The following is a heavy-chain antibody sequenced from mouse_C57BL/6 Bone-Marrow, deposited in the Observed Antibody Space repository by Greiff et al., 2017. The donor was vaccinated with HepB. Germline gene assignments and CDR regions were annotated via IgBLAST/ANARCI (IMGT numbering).Heavy chain of an antibody. V-gene: IGHV1-26*01. J-gene: IGHJ3*01. Sequence: VQLQQSGPELVKPGASVKISCKASGYTFTDYYMNWVKQSHGKSLEWIGDINPNNGGTSYNQKFKGKATLTVDKSSSTAYMELRSLTSEDSAVYYCARGAYYSNYGEVWFAYWGQGTLVTVSA. CDR3: ARGAYYSNYGEVWFAY. CDR2: INPNNGGT. D-gene: IGHD2-5*01. CDR1: GYTFTDYY.